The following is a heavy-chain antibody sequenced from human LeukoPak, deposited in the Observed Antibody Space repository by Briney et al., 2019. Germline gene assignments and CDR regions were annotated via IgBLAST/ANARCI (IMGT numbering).Heavy chain of an antibody. CDR2: IYYSGST. J-gene: IGHJ5*01. CDR3: ARRKTRGGPIDS. V-gene: IGHV4-59*08. Sequence: PSETLSLTCTVSGDSIHSFYWSWVRQPPGKGLEWIGYIYYSGSTNYNPSLKSRITISVDTSKNQFSLRLSSVTAADTAIYYCARRKTRGGPIDSWGEGTRVTLSS. CDR1: GDSIHSFY. D-gene: IGHD3-16*01.